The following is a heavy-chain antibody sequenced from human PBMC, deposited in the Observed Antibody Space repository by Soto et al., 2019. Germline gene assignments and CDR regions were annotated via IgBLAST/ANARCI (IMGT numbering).Heavy chain of an antibody. CDR1: TYSISSDYY. J-gene: IGHJ5*02. V-gene: IGHV4-38-2*02. D-gene: IGHD5-18*01. Sequence: SQTLSLTCAVSTYSISSDYYWGWIRQPPGKGLEWIGCIYHSGSTYYNPSLKSRVTISIDTSKNQFSLKLSSATAADTAVYYCARDRERYRYSSSWFDPWGQGTLVTVSS. CDR3: ARDRERYRYSSSWFDP. CDR2: IYHSGST.